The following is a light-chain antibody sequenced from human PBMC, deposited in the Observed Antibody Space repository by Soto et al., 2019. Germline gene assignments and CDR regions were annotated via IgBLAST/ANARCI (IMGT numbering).Light chain of an antibody. CDR2: DVS. Sequence: QSVLTQPRSVSGSPGQSVTISCTGTSSDVGGYNYVSWYQQHPGKAPKLMIYDVSKRPSGVPDRFSGSKSGNTASLTISGLQAEDEGDYYCCSYAGRYTYVFGTGTKLTVL. J-gene: IGLJ1*01. CDR3: CSYAGRYTYV. V-gene: IGLV2-11*01. CDR1: SSDVGGYNY.